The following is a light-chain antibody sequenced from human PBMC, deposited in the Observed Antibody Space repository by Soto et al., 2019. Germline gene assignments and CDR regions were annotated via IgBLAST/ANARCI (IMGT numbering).Light chain of an antibody. CDR1: QSISSW. V-gene: IGKV1-5*03. Sequence: DIQMTQSPSTMSASVGDRVTITCRASQSISSWLAWYQQKPGKAPKLLIYKASSLESGVPSRFSGSGSGTEFTLTISSLQPDDFAPYYCQQYNSYSRKFGQGTKVEIK. CDR3: QQYNSYSRK. J-gene: IGKJ1*01. CDR2: KAS.